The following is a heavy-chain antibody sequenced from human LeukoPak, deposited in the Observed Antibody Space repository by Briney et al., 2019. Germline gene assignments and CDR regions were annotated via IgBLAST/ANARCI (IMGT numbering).Heavy chain of an antibody. V-gene: IGHV3-43*02. CDR3: ASQTKYYSASAGSYWGAFDL. CDR2: SGSDGST. Sequence: GGSLRLSCAASGLTFYDQAMHWVRQGPGTGLEWVALSGSDGSTYYADSVRGRFTISRDSKNSLYLEMDSLRTEDTALYYCASQTKYYSASAGSYWGAFDLWGQGTMVTVFS. J-gene: IGHJ3*01. D-gene: IGHD3-10*01. CDR1: GLTFYDQA.